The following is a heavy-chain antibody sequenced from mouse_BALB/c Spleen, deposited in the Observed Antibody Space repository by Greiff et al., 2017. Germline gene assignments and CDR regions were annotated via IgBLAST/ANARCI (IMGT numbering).Heavy chain of an antibody. V-gene: IGHV5-6-3*01. CDR1: GFTFSSYG. CDR3: AMDY. J-gene: IGHJ4*01. CDR2: INSNGGST. Sequence: EVQLVESGGGLVQPGGSLKLSCAASGFTFSSYGMSWVRQTPDKRLELVATINSNGGSTYYPDSVKGRFTISRDNAKNTLYLQMSSLKSEDTAMYYYAMDYWGQGTSVTVSS.